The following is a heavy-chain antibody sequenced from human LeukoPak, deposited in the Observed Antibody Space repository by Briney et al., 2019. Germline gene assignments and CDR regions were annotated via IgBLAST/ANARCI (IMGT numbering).Heavy chain of an antibody. CDR3: ARSGMVRGVMGPSGY. CDR2: IYYTGST. Sequence: SETLSLTCTVSGGSITDYYWGWIRQPPGEGLEWMGYIYYTGSTSDNPSLKSRVTMSVDTSKNQFSLRLSSVTTADTAVYYCARSGMVRGVMGPSGYWGQGTLVTVSS. V-gene: IGHV4-59*01. D-gene: IGHD3-10*01. CDR1: GGSITDYY. J-gene: IGHJ4*02.